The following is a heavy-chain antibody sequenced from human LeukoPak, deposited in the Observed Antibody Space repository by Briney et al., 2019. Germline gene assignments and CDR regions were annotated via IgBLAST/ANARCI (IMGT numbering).Heavy chain of an antibody. CDR3: ARPVDTAMGDSFDF. CDR2: ISTYNGNT. CDR1: GYTFSSYG. Sequence: ASVKVSCKASGYTFSSYGISWVRQAPGQGLEWMGWISTYNGNTNYAQRLQGRVTMTTDTSASSAYMELRSLRSDDTAVYYCARPVDTAMGDSFDFWGQGTMVTVSS. D-gene: IGHD5-18*01. V-gene: IGHV1-18*01. J-gene: IGHJ3*01.